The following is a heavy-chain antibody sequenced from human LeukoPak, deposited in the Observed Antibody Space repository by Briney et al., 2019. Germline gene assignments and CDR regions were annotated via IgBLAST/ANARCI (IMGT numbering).Heavy chain of an antibody. D-gene: IGHD3-22*01. V-gene: IGHV1-8*03. CDR1: GYTFTSYD. Sequence: ASVKVSCKASGYTFTSYDINWVRQATGQGLEWMGWMNPNSGNTGYAQKFQGRVTITRNTSISTAYMELSSLRSEDTAVYYCARAEGYYDSSGCYGDAFDIWGQGTMVTVSS. CDR3: ARAEGYYDSSGCYGDAFDI. CDR2: MNPNSGNT. J-gene: IGHJ3*02.